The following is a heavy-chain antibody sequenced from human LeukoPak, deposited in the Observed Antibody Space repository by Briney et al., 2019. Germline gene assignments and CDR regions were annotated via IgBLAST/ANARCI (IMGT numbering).Heavy chain of an antibody. Sequence: SETLSLTCTVSGGSISSSSYSWGWIRQPPGKGLEWIGSIYYSGSTYYNPSLKSRVIISVDTSKNQFSLKLSSVTAADTAVYYCARHSWRYSSGWYAFDIWGQGTMVTVSS. V-gene: IGHV4-39*01. D-gene: IGHD6-19*01. CDR2: IYYSGST. J-gene: IGHJ3*02. CDR1: GGSISSSSYS. CDR3: ARHSWRYSSGWYAFDI.